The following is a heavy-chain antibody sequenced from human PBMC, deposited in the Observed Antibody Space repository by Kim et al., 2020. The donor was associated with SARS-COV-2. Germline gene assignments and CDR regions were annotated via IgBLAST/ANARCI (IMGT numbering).Heavy chain of an antibody. D-gene: IGHD3-22*01. J-gene: IGHJ3*02. V-gene: IGHV4-39*07. CDR3: ARVAYDSSGYYPVVDAFDI. Sequence: SETLSLTCTVSGGSISSSSYYWGWIRQPPGKGLEWIGSIYYSGSTYYNPSLKSRVTISVDTSKNQFSLKLSSVTAADTAVYYCARVAYDSSGYYPVVDAFDIWGQGTMVTVSS. CDR1: GGSISSSSYY. CDR2: IYYSGST.